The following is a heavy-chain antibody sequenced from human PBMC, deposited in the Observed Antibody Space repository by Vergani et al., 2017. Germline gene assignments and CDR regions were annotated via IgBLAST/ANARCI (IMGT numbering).Heavy chain of an antibody. D-gene: IGHD5-18*01. Sequence: QVQLPQWGAGLLKPSETLSLTCAVYGGSFSGYYWSWIRQPPGKGLEWIGYIYYSGSTNYNPSLKSRVTISVDTSKNQFSLKLSSVTAADTAVYYCAGAYGYPTLDYWGQGTLVTVSS. J-gene: IGHJ4*02. CDR2: IYYSGST. CDR3: AGAYGYPTLDY. V-gene: IGHV4-34*11. CDR1: GGSFSGYY.